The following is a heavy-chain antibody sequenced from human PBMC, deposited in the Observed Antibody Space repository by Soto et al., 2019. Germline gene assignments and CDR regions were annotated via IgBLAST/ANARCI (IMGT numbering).Heavy chain of an antibody. CDR2: ISAYNGNT. CDR3: ARETYGDYVGYFDP. CDR1: GYTFTSYG. J-gene: IGHJ5*02. Sequence: ASVKVSCKASGYTFTSYGISWVRQAPGQGLEWMGWISAYNGNTNYAQKLQGRVTMTTDTSTSTAYMELRSLRSDDTAVYYCARETYGDYVGYFDPWGQGTLVTVSS. V-gene: IGHV1-18*01. D-gene: IGHD4-17*01.